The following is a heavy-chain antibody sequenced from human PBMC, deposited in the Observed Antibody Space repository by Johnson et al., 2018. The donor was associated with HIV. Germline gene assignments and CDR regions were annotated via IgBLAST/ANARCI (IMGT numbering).Heavy chain of an antibody. Sequence: QVQLVESGGGVVQPGGSLRLSCAASGFIFSDYGMHWVRQAPGKGLEWLTFIRYDGSNKYYADSVKGRFTISRDVSKNILYLQMHSLRTEDTAYYYCARDLPGIYDAFDLWGQGTKVTISS. CDR1: GFIFSDYG. D-gene: IGHD1-26*01. CDR3: ARDLPGIYDAFDL. CDR2: IRYDGSNK. V-gene: IGHV3-30*02. J-gene: IGHJ3*01.